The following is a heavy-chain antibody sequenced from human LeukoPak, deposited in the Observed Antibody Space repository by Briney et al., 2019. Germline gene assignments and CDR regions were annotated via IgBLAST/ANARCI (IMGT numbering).Heavy chain of an antibody. CDR3: ARFPGYCSGGSCYPGEYFDY. V-gene: IGHV3-30*03. D-gene: IGHD2-15*01. CDR2: ISYDGNSM. Sequence: PGGSLRLSCAGSGFTFSTYVIHWVRQTPGKGLEWAALISYDGNSMYYADSVKGRFTISRDNAKNSLYLQMNSLRAEDTAVYYCARFPGYCSGGSCYPGEYFDYWGQGTLVTVSS. CDR1: GFTFSTYV. J-gene: IGHJ4*02.